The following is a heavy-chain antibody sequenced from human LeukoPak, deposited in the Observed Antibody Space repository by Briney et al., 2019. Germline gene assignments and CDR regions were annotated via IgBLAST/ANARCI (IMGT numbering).Heavy chain of an antibody. D-gene: IGHD2-21*02. CDR1: GFTFSSYA. CDR2: ISGSGGST. V-gene: IGHV3-23*01. CDR3: AKHLCGGDCYWTHAFDI. J-gene: IGHJ3*02. Sequence: GGPLRLSCAASGFTFSSYAMSWVRQAPGKGLEWVSAISGSGGSTYYADSVKGRFTISRDNSKNTLYLQMNSLRAEDTAVYYCAKHLCGGDCYWTHAFDIWGQGTMVTVPS.